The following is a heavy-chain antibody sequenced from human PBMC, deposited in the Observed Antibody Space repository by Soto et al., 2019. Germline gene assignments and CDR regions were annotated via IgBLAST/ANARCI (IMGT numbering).Heavy chain of an antibody. Sequence: CGCLRLACAACGLGFYAYGVALFRQSPGKGLQWVSSINVSGGLTYYGESVKGRFTISRDNSEHTLYLQMNNLEADDTAIYYCVKGTQWLKTCFDSWGPRTLVTVSS. CDR3: VKGTQWLKTCFDS. CDR2: INVSGGLT. V-gene: IGHV3-23*01. CDR1: GLGFYAYG. J-gene: IGHJ4*02. D-gene: IGHD3-22*01.